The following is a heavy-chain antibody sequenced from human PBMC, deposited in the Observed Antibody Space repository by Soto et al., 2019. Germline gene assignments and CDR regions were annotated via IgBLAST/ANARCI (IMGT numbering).Heavy chain of an antibody. CDR3: ARCSYETVGWPRFGY. CDR1: GGTFSSYA. CDR2: IIPIFGTA. D-gene: IGHD5-18*01. Sequence: SVKVSCKASGGTFSSYAISWVRQAPGQGLEWMGGIIPIFGTANYAQKFQGRVTITADESTSTAYMELSSLRSEDSAVYYCARCSYETVGWPRFGYRDRGTRGTVPS. V-gene: IGHV1-69*13. J-gene: IGHJ4*02.